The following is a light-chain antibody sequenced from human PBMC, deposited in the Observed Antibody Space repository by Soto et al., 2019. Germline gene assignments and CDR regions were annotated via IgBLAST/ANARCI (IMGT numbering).Light chain of an antibody. CDR3: SSFTSSSSYV. J-gene: IGLJ1*01. CDR1: SSDVGSYNS. CDR2: DVS. Sequence: SVLAQPASVSGSPGQSLAISCTGTSSDVGSYNSVSWYQQYPGKAPTLMIHDVSNRPSGVSDRFSGSKSGNTASLTISGLQAEDEADYYCSSFTSSSSYVFGSGTKLTVL. V-gene: IGLV2-14*03.